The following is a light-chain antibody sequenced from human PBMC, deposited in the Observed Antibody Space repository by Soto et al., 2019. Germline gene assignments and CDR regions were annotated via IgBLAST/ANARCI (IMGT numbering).Light chain of an antibody. CDR3: QQLSRYPLT. J-gene: IGKJ4*01. V-gene: IGKV1-9*01. Sequence: PSALSSSVADRFTIPCRPSQSISGYLTWFQQRPGKAPKLLIHGAFRVRSGVPSRFSGSGAEKESSLTIRALQAEDFVTYCCQQLSRYPLTFGGGTKVDIK. CDR1: QSISGY. CDR2: GAF.